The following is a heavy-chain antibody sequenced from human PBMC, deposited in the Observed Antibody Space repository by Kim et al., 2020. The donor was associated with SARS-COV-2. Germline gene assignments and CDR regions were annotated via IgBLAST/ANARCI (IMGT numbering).Heavy chain of an antibody. CDR3: AKDRRLAWATDGMDV. CDR2: ISGSGGST. V-gene: IGHV3-23*01. CDR1: GFTFSSYA. J-gene: IGHJ6*02. Sequence: GGSLRLSCAASGFTFSSYAMSWVRQAPGKGLEWVSAISGSGGSTYYADSVKGRFTISRDNSKNTLYLQMNSLRAEDTAVYYCAKDRRLAWATDGMDVWGQGTTVTVSS. D-gene: IGHD1-26*01.